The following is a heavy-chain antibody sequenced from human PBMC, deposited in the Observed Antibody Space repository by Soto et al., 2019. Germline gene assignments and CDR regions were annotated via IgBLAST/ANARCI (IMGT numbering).Heavy chain of an antibody. CDR1: GYTFTSYA. V-gene: IGHV1-3*05. Sequence: QVQLVQSGAEEKKPGASVKVSCKASGYTFTSYAMHSVRQAPGQRLEWMGWINAGNGNTKYSQKFQGRVTITRDTSASTAYMELSSLRSEDTAVYYCARVHSYSSGWFDYWGQGTLVTVSS. D-gene: IGHD6-19*01. J-gene: IGHJ5*01. CDR3: ARVHSYSSGWFDY. CDR2: INAGNGNT.